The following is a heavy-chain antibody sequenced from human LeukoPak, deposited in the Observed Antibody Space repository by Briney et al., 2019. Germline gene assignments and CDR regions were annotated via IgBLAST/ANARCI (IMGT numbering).Heavy chain of an antibody. D-gene: IGHD6-19*01. CDR1: GGTFNSYA. J-gene: IGHJ6*03. CDR3: ARAPYGSSGSTNYYYYYYMDI. V-gene: IGHV1-69*13. CDR2: IIPIFGIA. Sequence: ASVKVSCKASGGTFNSYAISWVRQAPGQGLEWMGGIIPIFGIANYAQKFQGRVTITADESTSTAYMELSSLRSEDTAVDYCARAPYGSSGSTNYYYYYYMDIWDKGTTVTVSS.